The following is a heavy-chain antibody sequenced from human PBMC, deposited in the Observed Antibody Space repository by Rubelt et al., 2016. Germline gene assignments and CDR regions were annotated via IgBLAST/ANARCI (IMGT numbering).Heavy chain of an antibody. Sequence: EVQLVESGGGLIQPGGSLRLSCAASGFTVSSNYMSWVRQAPGKGLEWVSVIYSGGSTYYADPVKGRFTISRDNSKNTLYLQMNSLRAEDTAVYYCARVVITNWFDPWGQGTLVTVSS. CDR1: GFTVSSNY. J-gene: IGHJ5*02. CDR2: IYSGGST. D-gene: IGHD3-22*01. CDR3: ARVVITNWFDP. V-gene: IGHV3-53*01.